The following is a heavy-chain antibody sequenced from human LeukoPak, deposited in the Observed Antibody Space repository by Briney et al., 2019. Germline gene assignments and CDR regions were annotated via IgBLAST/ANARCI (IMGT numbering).Heavy chain of an antibody. V-gene: IGHV4-39*01. D-gene: IGHD6-13*01. CDR2: IYYSGST. J-gene: IGHJ4*02. CDR3: ARVEQQLVHFDY. Sequence: SETLSLTCTVSGGSISSSSYYWGWIRQPPGKGLEWIGSIYYSGSTYYNPSLKSRVTIYVDTAKNQSSLKLSSVTAADTAVYYCARVEQQLVHFDYWGQGTLVTVSS. CDR1: GGSISSSSYY.